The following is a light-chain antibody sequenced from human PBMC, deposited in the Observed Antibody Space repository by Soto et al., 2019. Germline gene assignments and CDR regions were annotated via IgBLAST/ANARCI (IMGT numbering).Light chain of an antibody. CDR3: QQYSSYPWT. J-gene: IGKJ1*01. CDR2: KAS. V-gene: IGKV1-5*03. Sequence: IQMTQSPSTLSASVGDRVTNTCRASQSISSWLAWYQQKPGKAPKLLIYKASSLESGVPSSFSGSGSGTEFTLTISSLQPDDFATYYCQQYSSYPWTFGQGTKVEIK. CDR1: QSISSW.